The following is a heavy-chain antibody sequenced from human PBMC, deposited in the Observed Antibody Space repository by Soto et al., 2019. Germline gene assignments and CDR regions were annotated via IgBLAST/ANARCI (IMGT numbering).Heavy chain of an antibody. J-gene: IGHJ4*02. V-gene: IGHV3-30*18. D-gene: IGHD2-21*02. CDR3: VKARDRTWSFDS. CDR2: VAHDGSNI. Sequence: QVQLVESGGGVVQPGGSLRLSCVASGFTFRTNGMHWVRQAPGKGLEWVAVVAHDGSNIYYADSVRGRFTISRDNSENTLYLEMHSRTVEDTAVFYCVKARDRTWSFDSWGQGTLVTVSS. CDR1: GFTFRTNG.